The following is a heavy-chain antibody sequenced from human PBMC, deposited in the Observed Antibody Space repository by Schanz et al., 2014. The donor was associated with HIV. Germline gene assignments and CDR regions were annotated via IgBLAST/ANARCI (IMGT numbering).Heavy chain of an antibody. V-gene: IGHV3-30*03. Sequence: QVQVVESGGGVVQPGRSLRLSCAASEFIFSSYGIHWVRQAPGKGLEWVAVISYDGSNKYYADSVKGRFTISRDNSKNTLYLQMNSLRSDDTAVYFCARSNYDILRARAYYYYYGLDVWGQGTTVTVSS. D-gene: IGHD3-9*01. CDR3: ARSNYDILRARAYYYYYGLDV. CDR1: EFIFSSYG. J-gene: IGHJ6*02. CDR2: ISYDGSNK.